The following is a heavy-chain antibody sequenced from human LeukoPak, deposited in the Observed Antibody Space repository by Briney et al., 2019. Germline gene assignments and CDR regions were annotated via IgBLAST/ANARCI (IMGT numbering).Heavy chain of an antibody. V-gene: IGHV3-48*01. CDR1: GFTFSSYS. CDR3: ARDRRWNIDY. CDR2: ISSSSSTI. J-gene: IGHJ4*02. D-gene: IGHD4-23*01. Sequence: GGSLRLSCAASGFTFSSYSMNWVRQAPGKGLEWVSYISSSSSTIYYADSVKGRFTISRDNAKNSLYLQMSSLRAEDTAVYYCARDRRWNIDYWGQGTLVTVSS.